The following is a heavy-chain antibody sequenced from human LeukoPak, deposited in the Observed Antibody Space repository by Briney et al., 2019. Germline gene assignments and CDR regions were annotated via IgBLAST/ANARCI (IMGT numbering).Heavy chain of an antibody. V-gene: IGHV3-30*18. CDR1: GFTFSSYG. CDR2: ISYDGSNK. J-gene: IGHJ4*02. CDR3: ANLGIGNYYDSSGYSGFDY. Sequence: GGSLRLSCAASGFTFSSYGMHWVRQAPGKGLEWVAVISYDGSNKYYADSVKGRFTISRDNSKNTLYLQMNSLRAEDTAVYYCANLGIGNYYDSSGYSGFDYWGQGTLVTVSS. D-gene: IGHD3-22*01.